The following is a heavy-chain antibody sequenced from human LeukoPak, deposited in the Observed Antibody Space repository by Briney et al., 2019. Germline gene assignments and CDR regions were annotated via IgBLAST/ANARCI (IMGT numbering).Heavy chain of an antibody. Sequence: PSETLSLTCTVSGGSISSYYWSWIRQPPGKGLEWIGYIYYSGSTNYNPSLKSRVTISVDTSKNQFSLKLSSVTAADTAVYYCARSGELEFDYWGQGTLVTVSS. J-gene: IGHJ4*02. CDR1: GGSISSYY. CDR3: ARSGELEFDY. D-gene: IGHD1-26*01. V-gene: IGHV4-59*12. CDR2: IYYSGST.